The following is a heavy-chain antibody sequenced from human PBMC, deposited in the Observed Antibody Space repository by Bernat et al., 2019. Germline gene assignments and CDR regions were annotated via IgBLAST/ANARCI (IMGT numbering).Heavy chain of an antibody. Sequence: MQVVESGGGLVQPGGSLRLSCSASGSTFSRYSMHWVRQAPGGGLEYVSAIGPTGGTYYADSVKGRFTISRDNSKNTLYLQMNSLRAEDTAVYYCARRQLTLYYYYGMDVWGQGTTVTVSS. D-gene: IGHD3-9*01. CDR1: GSTFSRYS. J-gene: IGHJ6*02. V-gene: IGHV3-64*04. CDR2: IGPTGGT. CDR3: ARRQLTLYYYYGMDV.